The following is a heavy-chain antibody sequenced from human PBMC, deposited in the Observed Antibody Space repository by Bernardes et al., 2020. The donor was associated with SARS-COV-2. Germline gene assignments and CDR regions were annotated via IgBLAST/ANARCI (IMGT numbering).Heavy chain of an antibody. CDR1: GYMFTGYY. J-gene: IGHJ6*02. Sequence: ASEKVSCKASGYMFTGYYMHWVRQAPGQGLEWLGWIDPESGGTNYAQKFQGRVTMTRDTSITTAYMDLSRLRSDDTAVYFCARAPSTFYGMDVWGQGTTVTVSS. CDR2: IDPESGGT. V-gene: IGHV1-2*02. D-gene: IGHD2-2*01. CDR3: ARAPSTFYGMDV.